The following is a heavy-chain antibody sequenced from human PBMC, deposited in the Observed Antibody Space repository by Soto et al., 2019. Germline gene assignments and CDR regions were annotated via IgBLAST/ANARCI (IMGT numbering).Heavy chain of an antibody. D-gene: IGHD3-16*01. CDR2: ISGSGGST. Sequence: GGSLRLSCAASGFTVSINYMSWARQAPGKGLEWVSAISGSGGSTYYADSVKGRFTISRDNSKNTLYLQMNSLRAEDTAVYYCAKYPSWGSYGDYHYMDVWGKGTTVTVSS. CDR1: GFTVSINY. J-gene: IGHJ6*03. V-gene: IGHV3-23*01. CDR3: AKYPSWGSYGDYHYMDV.